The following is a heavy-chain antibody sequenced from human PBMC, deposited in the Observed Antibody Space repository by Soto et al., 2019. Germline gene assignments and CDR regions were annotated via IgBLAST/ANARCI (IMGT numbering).Heavy chain of an antibody. J-gene: IGHJ4*02. D-gene: IGHD3-22*01. CDR1: GGSFSGYY. V-gene: IGHV4-34*01. CDR3: ARALPAYYYDSSGYFDY. CDR2: INHSGST. Sequence: TSETLSLTCAVYGGSFSGYYWSWIRQPPGKGLGWIGEINHSGSTNYNPSLKSRVTISVDTSKNQFSLKLSSVTAADTAVYYCARALPAYYYDSSGYFDYWGQGTLVTVSS.